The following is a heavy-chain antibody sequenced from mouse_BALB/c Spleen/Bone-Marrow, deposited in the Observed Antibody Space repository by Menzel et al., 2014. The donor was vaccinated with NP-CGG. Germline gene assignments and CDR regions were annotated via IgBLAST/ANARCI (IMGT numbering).Heavy chain of an antibody. D-gene: IGHD2-3*01. CDR3: ARGDGYYVERDY. Sequence: LVKTGASVNITCKASGYSFTGYYMHWVKQSHGRSLAWIGYISCYNGATSYNQKFKGKATFTVDTSSSTAYMQFNSLTSEDSAVYYCARGDGYYVERDYWGQGTTLTVSS. J-gene: IGHJ2*01. CDR2: ISCYNGAT. V-gene: IGHV1S34*01. CDR1: GYSFTGYY.